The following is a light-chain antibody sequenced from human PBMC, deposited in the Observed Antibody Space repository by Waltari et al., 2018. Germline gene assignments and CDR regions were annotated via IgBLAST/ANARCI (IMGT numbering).Light chain of an antibody. CDR1: QSISKY. V-gene: IGKV3-20*01. Sequence: IMLTQSPGTLSVSPGERATLSCRASQSISKYLAWYQQKPGQAPRLLIYDASIRATGIPDRFSGSGYGTDFSLTISRLEPEDYAVYYCQKYGSLPATFGRGTKVEIK. J-gene: IGKJ1*01. CDR2: DAS. CDR3: QKYGSLPAT.